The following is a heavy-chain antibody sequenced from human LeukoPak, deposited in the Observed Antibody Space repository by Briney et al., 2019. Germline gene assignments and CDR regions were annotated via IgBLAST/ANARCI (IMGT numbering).Heavy chain of an antibody. CDR2: TYYRSTWYY. J-gene: IGHJ4*02. D-gene: IGHD5-12*01. Sequence: SQTLSLTRAISGDSVSSNSVAWNWVRRSPSRGLEWLGRTYYRSTWYYDYAVSVKSRINISPDTSKNQFSLHLNSVTPEDSAVYYCARGATAYFDYWGQGTLVTVSS. V-gene: IGHV6-1*01. CDR1: GDSVSSNSVA. CDR3: ARGATAYFDY.